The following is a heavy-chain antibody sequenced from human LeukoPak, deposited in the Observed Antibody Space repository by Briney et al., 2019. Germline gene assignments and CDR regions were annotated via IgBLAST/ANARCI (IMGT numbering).Heavy chain of an antibody. Sequence: SETLSLTCTVSGGSISSSSYYWGWIRQPPGKGLEWIGSIYYSGSTNYNPPLKSRVTISVDTSKNQFSLKLSSVTAADTAVYYCARHGRYYGSGRYYYYYMDVWGKGTTVTISS. CDR3: ARHGRYYGSGRYYYYYMDV. CDR2: IYYSGST. V-gene: IGHV4-39*01. D-gene: IGHD3-10*01. J-gene: IGHJ6*03. CDR1: GGSISSSSYY.